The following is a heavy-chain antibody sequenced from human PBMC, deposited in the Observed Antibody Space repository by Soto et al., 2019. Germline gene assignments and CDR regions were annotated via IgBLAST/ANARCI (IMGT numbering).Heavy chain of an antibody. V-gene: IGHV3-23*01. Sequence: GGSLRLSCAASGFTFSSYAMSWVRQAPGKGLEWVSVISGSGGSTYYADSVKGRFTISRDNSRDTLYLQMGSLRPEDMAVYYCARADSGGDYDYWGQGTLVTVSS. CDR3: ARADSGGDYDY. J-gene: IGHJ4*02. CDR1: GFTFSSYA. CDR2: ISGSGGST. D-gene: IGHD2-15*01.